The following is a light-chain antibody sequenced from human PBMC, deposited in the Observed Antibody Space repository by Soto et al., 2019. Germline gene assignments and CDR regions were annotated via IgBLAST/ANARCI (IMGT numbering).Light chain of an antibody. CDR2: GNS. Sequence: QSVLTQPPSVSGAPGQMVTISCTGSSSNIGAGYDVHWYQQLPGTAPKLLIYGNSNRPSGVPDRFSGSKSGTSASLAITGLQVEDEPDYSCQSYDSSLSAYYVFGTGTKFTVL. V-gene: IGLV1-40*01. J-gene: IGLJ1*01. CDR1: SSNIGAGYD. CDR3: QSYDSSLSAYYV.